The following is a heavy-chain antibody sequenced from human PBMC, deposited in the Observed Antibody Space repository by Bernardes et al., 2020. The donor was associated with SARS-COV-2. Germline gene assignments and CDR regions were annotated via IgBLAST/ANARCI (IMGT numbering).Heavy chain of an antibody. CDR3: AREDYYDSSGYYYPWVFDL. CDR2: IYTSGST. V-gene: IGHV4-61*02. J-gene: IGHJ2*01. D-gene: IGHD3-22*01. CDR1: GGSISSGSYY. Sequence: SETLSLTCTVSGGSISSGSYYWSWIRQPAGKGLEWIGRIYTSGSTNYNPSLKSRVTISVDTSKNQFSLKLSSVTAADTAVYYCAREDYYDSSGYYYPWVFDLWGRGTLVTVSS.